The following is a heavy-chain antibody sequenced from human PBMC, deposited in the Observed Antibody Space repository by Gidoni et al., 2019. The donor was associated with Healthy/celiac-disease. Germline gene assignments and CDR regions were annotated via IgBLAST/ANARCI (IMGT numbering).Heavy chain of an antibody. CDR1: GFSLSTSGMC. CDR3: ARTGTTMMLGHWYFDL. D-gene: IGHD3-22*01. J-gene: IGHJ2*01. V-gene: IGHV2-70*01. Sequence: QVTLRESGPALVKPTQTLTLTCTFSGFSLSTSGMCVSWIRQPPGKALEWLALIDWDDDKYYSTSLKTRLTISKDTSKNQVVLTMTNMDPVDTATYYCARTGTTMMLGHWYFDLWGRGTLVTVSS. CDR2: IDWDDDK.